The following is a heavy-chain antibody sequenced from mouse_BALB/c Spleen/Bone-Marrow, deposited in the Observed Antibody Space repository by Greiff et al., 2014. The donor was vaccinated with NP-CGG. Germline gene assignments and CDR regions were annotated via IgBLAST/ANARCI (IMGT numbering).Heavy chain of an antibody. CDR1: GYTFTSYW. CDR2: IDPSDSYT. V-gene: IGHV1S127*01. D-gene: IGHD2-14*01. Sequence: QVQLQQSGAELVKPGASVKMSCKASGYTFTSYWMHWVKQRPGQGLEWIGVIDPSDSYTSFNQKFKGKATLTVDTSSSTAYMQLSGLTSEDSAVYYCTIYYRSFAYWGQGTLVTVSA. J-gene: IGHJ3*01. CDR3: TIYYRSFAY.